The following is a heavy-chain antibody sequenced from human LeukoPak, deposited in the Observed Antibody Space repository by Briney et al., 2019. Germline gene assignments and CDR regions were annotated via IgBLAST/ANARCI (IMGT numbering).Heavy chain of an antibody. CDR2: ISYDGIHK. CDR1: GFTFSNYG. D-gene: IGHD5-18*01. CDR3: ARGQLWFFY. J-gene: IGHJ4*02. Sequence: GGSLRLSCAASGFTFSNYGIHWVRQAPGKGLEWVAVISYDGIHKFYTESVKGRFTISRDNSKNTLYLQMNSLRAEDAAVYYCARGQLWFFYWGQGTLVTVSS. V-gene: IGHV3-30*03.